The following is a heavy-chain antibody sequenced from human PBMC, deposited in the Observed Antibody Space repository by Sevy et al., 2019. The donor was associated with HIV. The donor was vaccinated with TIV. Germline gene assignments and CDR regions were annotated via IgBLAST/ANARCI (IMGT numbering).Heavy chain of an antibody. Sequence: ASVKVSCKASGYSFTGYYIHWVRQAPGQGLEWMGWINPNNGGTNYAQEFQGRFTMTRDTSISTVYMELSRLKSDDTAVYYCARAPVYCRGGNCYPYHFDYWGQGTLVTVSS. J-gene: IGHJ4*02. D-gene: IGHD2-15*01. CDR1: GYSFTGYY. CDR3: ARAPVYCRGGNCYPYHFDY. CDR2: INPNNGGT. V-gene: IGHV1-2*02.